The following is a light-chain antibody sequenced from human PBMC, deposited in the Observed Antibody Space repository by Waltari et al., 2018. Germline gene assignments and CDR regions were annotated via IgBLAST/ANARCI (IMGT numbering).Light chain of an antibody. CDR3: HQYDSSPLT. V-gene: IGKV4-1*01. CDR2: WAS. J-gene: IGKJ1*01. Sequence: DIVLTQSPDSLPVSLGERATVNCKSSQSILYSYNNKKYLAWYQQKPGQPPKALIYWASMRESGVPDRFSGSGSGTDFTLTISSLQAEDVAIYYCHQYDSSPLTFGQGTKVEIK. CDR1: QSILYSYNNKKY.